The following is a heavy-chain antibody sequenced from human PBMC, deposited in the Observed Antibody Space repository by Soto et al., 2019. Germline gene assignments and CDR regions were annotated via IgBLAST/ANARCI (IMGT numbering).Heavy chain of an antibody. D-gene: IGHD3-9*01. V-gene: IGHV4-39*02. Sequence: SETLSLTCRVSGFSINSKSYFWGWIRQTPGKGLEWIASINYVGKTYYSPSLKSRLAISVDTSKNQFSLRLSSVTAADTAVYYCARDRYGGFDFWGQGTLVTVSS. CDR3: ARDRYGGFDF. CDR2: INYVGKT. J-gene: IGHJ4*02. CDR1: GFSINSKSYF.